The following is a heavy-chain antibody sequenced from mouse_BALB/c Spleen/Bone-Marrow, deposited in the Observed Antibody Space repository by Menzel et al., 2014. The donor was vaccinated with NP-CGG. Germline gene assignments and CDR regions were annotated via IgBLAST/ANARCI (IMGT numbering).Heavy chain of an antibody. D-gene: IGHD3-3*01. Sequence: VQLQQSGAELVRSGASVKLSCTASGFNIKDYYMHWVKQRPEQGLEWIGWIDPENGDTEYAPKFQGKATMTADTSSNTAYLQLSSLTYEDTAVYYCNARAAMDYWGQGTSVTVSS. J-gene: IGHJ4*01. CDR2: IDPENGDT. V-gene: IGHV14-4*02. CDR3: NARAAMDY. CDR1: GFNIKDYY.